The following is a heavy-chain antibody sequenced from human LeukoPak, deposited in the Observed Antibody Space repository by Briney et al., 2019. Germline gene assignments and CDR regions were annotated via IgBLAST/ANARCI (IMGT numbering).Heavy chain of an antibody. CDR2: ISSSSSTI. D-gene: IGHD3-10*01. Sequence: GGSLRLSCAASGFTFSSYSMNWVRQAPGKGLEWVSYISSSSSTIYYADSVKGRFTISRDNSKNTLYLQMNSLRAEDTAVYYCARDAGYGSGSYIDYWGQGTLVTVSS. CDR1: GFTFSSYS. V-gene: IGHV3-48*01. CDR3: ARDAGYGSGSYIDY. J-gene: IGHJ4*02.